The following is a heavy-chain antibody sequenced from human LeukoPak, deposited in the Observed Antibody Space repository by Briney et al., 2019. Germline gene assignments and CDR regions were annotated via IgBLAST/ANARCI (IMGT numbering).Heavy chain of an antibody. V-gene: IGHV4-4*02. J-gene: IGHJ5*02. Sequence: SETLSLTCAVSGGSISSSNWWSWVRQPPGKGLEWIGEIYHSGSTNYNPSLKSRVTISVDKSKNQFSLKLSSVTAADTAVYYCARGRTSGYDILNQFDPWGQGTLVTVSS. CDR2: IYHSGST. D-gene: IGHD3-9*01. CDR3: ARGRTSGYDILNQFDP. CDR1: GGSISSSNW.